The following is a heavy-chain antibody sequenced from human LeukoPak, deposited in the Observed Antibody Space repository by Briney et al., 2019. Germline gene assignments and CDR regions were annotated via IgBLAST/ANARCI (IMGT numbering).Heavy chain of an antibody. Sequence: PSVNVSRKPSRGTFSSYATSWVRPAPGQGLEWMGRIIPILGIANYAQKFQGRVTITADKSTSTAYMELSSLRSEDTAVYYCARAARTTDDAFDIWGRGTMVTVSS. D-gene: IGHD1-7*01. CDR2: IIPILGIA. CDR1: RGTFSSYA. CDR3: ARAARTTDDAFDI. J-gene: IGHJ3*02. V-gene: IGHV1-69*04.